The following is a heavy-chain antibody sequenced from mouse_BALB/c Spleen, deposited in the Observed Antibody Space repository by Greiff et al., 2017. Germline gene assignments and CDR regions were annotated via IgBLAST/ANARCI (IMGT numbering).Heavy chain of an antibody. Sequence: LQQPGAELVKPGASVKMSCKASGYTFTSYNMHWVKQTPGQGLEWIGAIYPGNGDTSYNQKFKGKATLTADKASSTAYMQLSSLTSEDSAVYYCARWVGYAMDYWGQGTAVTVSS. J-gene: IGHJ4*01. V-gene: IGHV1-12*01. CDR3: ARWVGYAMDY. CDR1: GYTFTSYN. CDR2: IYPGNGDT.